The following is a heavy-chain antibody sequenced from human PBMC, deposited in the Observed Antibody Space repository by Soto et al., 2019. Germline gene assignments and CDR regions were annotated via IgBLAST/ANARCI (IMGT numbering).Heavy chain of an antibody. Sequence: QLQLQESGPGLVKPSETLSLTCTVSGGSISSSSYYWGWIRQPPGKGLEWIGSIYYSGSTYYNPSLKSRVTISVDTSKNQFSLKLSSVTAADTAVYYCARNIAAETGDADYWGQGTLVTVSS. CDR2: IYYSGST. CDR3: ARNIAAETGDADY. CDR1: GGSISSSSYY. D-gene: IGHD6-13*01. J-gene: IGHJ4*02. V-gene: IGHV4-39*01.